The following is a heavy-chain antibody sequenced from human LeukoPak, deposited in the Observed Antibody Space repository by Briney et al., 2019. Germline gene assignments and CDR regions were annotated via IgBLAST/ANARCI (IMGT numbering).Heavy chain of an antibody. CDR3: AKNRGGSYYSGSDY. V-gene: IGHV3-23*01. CDR2: VRGSGGGT. J-gene: IGHJ4*02. Sequence: GGSLRLSCAASGFTFSSYALNWVRQAPGKGLEWISAVRGSGGGTSNAASVKGVFTISRDNSKNTLYLQMNSLRAEDTAVYYCAKNRGGSYYSGSDYWGQVTLVTVSS. D-gene: IGHD1-26*01. CDR1: GFTFSSYA.